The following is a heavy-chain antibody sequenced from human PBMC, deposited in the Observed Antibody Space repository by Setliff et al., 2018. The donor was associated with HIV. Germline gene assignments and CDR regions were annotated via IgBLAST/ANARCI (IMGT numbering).Heavy chain of an antibody. J-gene: IGHJ4*02. D-gene: IGHD3-22*01. CDR2: ISGSGGST. V-gene: IGHV3-23*01. Sequence: GSLRLSCAASGFTFSDYAMSWVRQAPGKGLEWVSVISGSGGSTYYADSVKGRFTISRDNSKNTVYLQMNSLRAEDTAEYYCAKELAASGLGYFDSWGRGILVTVSS. CDR3: AKELAASGLGYFDS. CDR1: GFTFSDYA.